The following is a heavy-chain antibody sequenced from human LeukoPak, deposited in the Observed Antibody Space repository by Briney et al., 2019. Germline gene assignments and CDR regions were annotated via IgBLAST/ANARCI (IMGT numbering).Heavy chain of an antibody. D-gene: IGHD1-26*01. Sequence: GGSLRLSCAASGFTFSSYDMHWVRQATGKGLEWVSAIGTAGDTYYPGSVKGRFTISRENAKNSLYLQMNSLRAGDTAVYYCARGKASGSYYNWFDPWGQGTLVIVSS. CDR1: GFTFSSYD. J-gene: IGHJ5*02. CDR2: IGTAGDT. V-gene: IGHV3-13*01. CDR3: ARGKASGSYYNWFDP.